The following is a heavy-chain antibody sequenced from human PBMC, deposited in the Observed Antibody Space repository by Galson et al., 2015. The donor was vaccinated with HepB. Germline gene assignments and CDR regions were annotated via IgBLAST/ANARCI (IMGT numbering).Heavy chain of an antibody. J-gene: IGHJ5*01. Sequence: SLRLSCAASGFTFNNNAMAWVRQTPGKGLEWVSAIRGSDGSTYYADSVKGRFTISRDNSKSTLFLQMNSLRAEDTAVYYCAKDFRLASWGQGTLDTVSS. CDR1: GFTFNNNA. CDR3: AKDFRLAS. V-gene: IGHV3-23*01. CDR2: IRGSDGST.